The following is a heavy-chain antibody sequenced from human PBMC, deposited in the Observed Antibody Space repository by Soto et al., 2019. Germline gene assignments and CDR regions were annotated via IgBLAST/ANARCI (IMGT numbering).Heavy chain of an antibody. CDR2: IYPGDSDT. Sequence: EVQLVQSGAEVTKPGESLKISCKASGYIFATYWIGWVRQMPGKGLEWMGIIYPGDSDTRYSPSLQGQVTISADKSINTAYLQWSSLKASDTAKYYCARRPHECSNGDCTPLQGAFDVWGQGTMVTVSS. J-gene: IGHJ3*01. CDR1: GYIFATYW. CDR3: ARRPHECSNGDCTPLQGAFDV. V-gene: IGHV5-51*01. D-gene: IGHD2-8*01.